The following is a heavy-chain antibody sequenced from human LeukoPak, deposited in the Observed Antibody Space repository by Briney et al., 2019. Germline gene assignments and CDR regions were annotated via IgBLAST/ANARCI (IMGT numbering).Heavy chain of an antibody. V-gene: IGHV4-34*01. J-gene: IGHJ4*02. CDR1: GGSISSYY. D-gene: IGHD5-12*01. CDR2: INDSGST. CDR3: ARGRGYSGYDLDY. Sequence: SETLSLTCTVSGGSISSYYWSWIRQSPGKGLEWIGEINDSGSTNYNPSLKSRVTISVDTSKNQFSLKLSSVTAADTAMYYCARGRGYSGYDLDYWGQGTLVTVSS.